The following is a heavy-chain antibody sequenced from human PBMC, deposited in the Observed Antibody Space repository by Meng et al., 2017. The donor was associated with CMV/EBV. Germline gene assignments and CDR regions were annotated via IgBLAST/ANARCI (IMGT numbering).Heavy chain of an antibody. CDR2: IKSKTDGGTT. V-gene: IGHV3-15*07. CDR3: TTVRITMVRGVPWFDP. J-gene: IGHJ5*02. Sequence: FTFSNAWMNWVRQAPGKGLEWVGRIKSKTDGGTTDYAAPVKGRFTISRDDPKNTLYLQMNSLKTEDTAVYYCTTVRITMVRGVPWFDPWGQGTLVTVSS. CDR1: FTFSNAW. D-gene: IGHD3-10*01.